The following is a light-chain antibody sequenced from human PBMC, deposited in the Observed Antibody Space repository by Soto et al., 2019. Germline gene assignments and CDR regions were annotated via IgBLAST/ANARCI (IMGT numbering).Light chain of an antibody. V-gene: IGLV1-40*01. CDR3: QSYGGSLSGVV. CDR1: SSNIGAGYD. CDR2: GNT. Sequence: QSVLTQPPSVSGAPVHRVTISCTRSSSNIGAGYDVHWYQHLPGTAPKLLIYGNTNRPSGVPDRFSGSKSGTSASLAITGLQAEDEADYYCQSYGGSLSGVVFGGGTKVTVL. J-gene: IGLJ2*01.